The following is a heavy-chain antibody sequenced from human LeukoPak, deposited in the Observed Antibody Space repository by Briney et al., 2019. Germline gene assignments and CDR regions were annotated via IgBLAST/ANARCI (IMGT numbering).Heavy chain of an antibody. J-gene: IGHJ5*02. V-gene: IGHV1-18*01. CDR2: ISAYNGNT. CDR1: GYTFTSYG. CDR3: ARGPQYCSSTSCHKGWFDP. Sequence: ASVKVSCKASGYTFTSYGISWVRQAPGQGLEWMGWISAYNGNTNYAQKLQGRVTMTTDTSTSTAYVELRSLRSDDTAVYYCARGPQYCSSTSCHKGWFDPWGQGTLVTVSS. D-gene: IGHD2-2*01.